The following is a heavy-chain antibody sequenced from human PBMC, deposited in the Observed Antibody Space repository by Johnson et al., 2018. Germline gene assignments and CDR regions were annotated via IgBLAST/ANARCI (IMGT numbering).Heavy chain of an antibody. CDR2: IYPGDSDT. Sequence: VQLVQSGAEVKKXGESXKIXCKGSGYSFTSYWIGWVRQMPGKGLEWMGIIYPGDSDTSYSPSFQGQVPISADQSLSTAYLQWSSLKASDTAMSYRARMGATTVSSAFDIWGQGTMVTVSS. D-gene: IGHD1-26*01. V-gene: IGHV5-51*01. CDR1: GYSFTSYW. J-gene: IGHJ3*02. CDR3: ARMGATTVSSAFDI.